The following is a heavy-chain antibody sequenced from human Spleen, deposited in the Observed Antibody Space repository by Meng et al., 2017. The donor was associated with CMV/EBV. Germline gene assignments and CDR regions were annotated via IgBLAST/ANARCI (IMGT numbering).Heavy chain of an antibody. J-gene: IGHJ4*02. CDR3: ARSLQNGVVIMASPFDY. Sequence: GESLKISCTASGFTFRSYWMSWVRQTPGKGLEWVSSIGYRSGYIYYADSVKGRFTISRDNAKNSLFLQMNGLRAEDTAVYYCARSLQNGVVIMASPFDYWGQGTLVTVSS. D-gene: IGHD3-3*01. CDR1: GFTFRSYW. CDR2: IGYRSGYI. V-gene: IGHV3-21*01.